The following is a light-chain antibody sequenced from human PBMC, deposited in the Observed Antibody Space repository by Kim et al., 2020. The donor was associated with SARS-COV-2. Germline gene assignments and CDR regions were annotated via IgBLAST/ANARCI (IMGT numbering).Light chain of an antibody. V-gene: IGLV2-8*01. Sequence: GQSVTIYCTGTSSDVGGYNYVSWYQQHPGKAPKLMIYEVSKRPSGVPDRFSGSKSGNTASLTVSGLQAEDEADYYCSSYAGSNNLIFGTGTKVTVL. CDR1: SSDVGGYNY. CDR3: SSYAGSNNLI. CDR2: EVS. J-gene: IGLJ1*01.